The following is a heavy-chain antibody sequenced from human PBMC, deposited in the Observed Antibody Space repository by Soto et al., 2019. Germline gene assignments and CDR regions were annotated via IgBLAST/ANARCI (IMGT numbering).Heavy chain of an antibody. Sequence: QVQLVESGGGVVQSGRSLTLSCAASGFSLRTYGMHWLRRAPGKGLEWVAFIWYDGTKKFYANSVKGRSTISKDNSNNIRYLHMSGLRVEDTAVYYCARDVLTAVAGSVNWFDPWGQGTVVTVSS. V-gene: IGHV3-33*01. CDR3: ARDVLTAVAGSVNWFDP. D-gene: IGHD6-19*01. CDR1: GFSLRTYG. J-gene: IGHJ5*02. CDR2: IWYDGTKK.